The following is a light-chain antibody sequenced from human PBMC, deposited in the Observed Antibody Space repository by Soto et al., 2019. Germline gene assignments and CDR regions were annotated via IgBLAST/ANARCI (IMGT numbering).Light chain of an antibody. CDR3: KSYAGSNTYV. Sequence: QSALTQPPSASGSPGQSVTISCTGTKNDIGVYDFVSWYQHHPGKAPRLIIYEVVQRPSGVHDRCSGSKSGNTASLTVSGLQAADEADYFCKSYAGSNTYVFGSGTKLTVL. CDR2: EVV. J-gene: IGLJ1*01. CDR1: KNDIGVYDF. V-gene: IGLV2-8*01.